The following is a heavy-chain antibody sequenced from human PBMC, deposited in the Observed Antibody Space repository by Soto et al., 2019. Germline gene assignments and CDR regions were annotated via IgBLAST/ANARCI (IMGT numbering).Heavy chain of an antibody. CDR2: ISSSGSTI. V-gene: IGHV3-11*01. CDR3: ARAPAIVVVVANVYFDY. D-gene: IGHD2-15*01. CDR1: GFTFSDYY. Sequence: GGSLRLSCAASGFTFSDYYMSWIRQAPGKGLEWVSYISSSGSTIYYADSVKGRFTISRDNAKNSLYLQMNSLRAEDTAVYYCARAPAIVVVVANVYFDYWGQGTLVTAPQ. J-gene: IGHJ4*02.